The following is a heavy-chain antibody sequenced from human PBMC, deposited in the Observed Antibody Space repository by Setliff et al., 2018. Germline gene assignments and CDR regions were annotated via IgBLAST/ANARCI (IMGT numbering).Heavy chain of an antibody. D-gene: IGHD3-10*01. Sequence: NPSETLSLTCNVSGGSVSSTSHYWGWIRQPPGKGMEWIGSVYYSGYTYYNPSLQSRVTISVGMSKNQFSMKLTSVTAADTAVYYCARVDFTMIQGVLGLWGQGTLVTVSS. CDR2: VYYSGYT. CDR3: ARVDFTMIQGVLGL. V-gene: IGHV4-39*07. J-gene: IGHJ1*01. CDR1: GGSVSSTSHY.